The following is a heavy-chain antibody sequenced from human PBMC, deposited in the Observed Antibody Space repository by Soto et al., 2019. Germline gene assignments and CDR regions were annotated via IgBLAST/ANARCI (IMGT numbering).Heavy chain of an antibody. CDR3: ARGGDPSIAAAGTDY. CDR2: ISYDGTNK. V-gene: IGHV3-30-3*01. Sequence: GGSLRLSCAASGFTFSSYAMHWVRQAPGKGLEWVAVISYDGTNKYYADSVKGRFTISRDNSKNTLYLQMNSLRAEDTAVYYCARGGDPSIAAAGTDYWGQGTLVTVSS. J-gene: IGHJ4*02. D-gene: IGHD6-13*01. CDR1: GFTFSSYA.